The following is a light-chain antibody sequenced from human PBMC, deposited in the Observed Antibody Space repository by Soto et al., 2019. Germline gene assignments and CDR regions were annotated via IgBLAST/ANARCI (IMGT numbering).Light chain of an antibody. CDR1: SSDVGGFNY. J-gene: IGLJ1*01. V-gene: IGLV2-14*01. Sequence: QSALTQPASVSGSPGQSITISCTGTSSDVGGFNYVSWYQQHPGKAPKLVIYEVSNRPSGISNRVSGSKSGNTASLTLSGLQAEDEADYYCSSYTTSSTLVFGTGTKVTVL. CDR3: SSYTTSSTLV. CDR2: EVS.